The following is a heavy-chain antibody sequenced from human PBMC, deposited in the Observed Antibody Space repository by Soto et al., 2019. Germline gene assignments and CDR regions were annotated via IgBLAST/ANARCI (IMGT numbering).Heavy chain of an antibody. V-gene: IGHV1-3*01. J-gene: IGHJ5*01. CDR3: GREGNPLSPDLVEWFDP. D-gene: IGHD2-15*01. CDR1: GYTFTTHA. CDR2: INPVNGTT. Sequence: ASVKVSCKASGYTFTTHAICWVRQAPGQRPEWMGWINPVNGTTKYSPKFQDRLRITTDTSTNTAYMELRSLQSEDTALYYCGREGNPLSPDLVEWFDPWGPGTLVTVSS.